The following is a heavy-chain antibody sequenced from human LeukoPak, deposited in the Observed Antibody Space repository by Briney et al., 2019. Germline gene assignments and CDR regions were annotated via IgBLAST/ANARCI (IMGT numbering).Heavy chain of an antibody. J-gene: IGHJ6*02. Sequence: PSQTLSLTCAVSGGSISSGGYSWSWIRQPPGKGLEWIGYIYHSGSTYYNPSLKSRVTISVDRSKNQFSLKLSSVTAADTALYYCARSYGSGSYSYGMDVWGQGTTVTVSS. D-gene: IGHD3-10*01. CDR1: GGSISSGGYS. CDR3: ARSYGSGSYSYGMDV. CDR2: IYHSGST. V-gene: IGHV4-30-2*01.